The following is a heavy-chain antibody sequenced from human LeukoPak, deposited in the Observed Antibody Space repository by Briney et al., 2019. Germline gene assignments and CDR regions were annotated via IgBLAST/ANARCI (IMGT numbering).Heavy chain of an antibody. D-gene: IGHD3-10*01. J-gene: IGHJ4*02. CDR1: GYTFTSYG. V-gene: IGHV1-18*01. CDR3: ARARPYYYGSGSSYYFDY. CDR2: LSAYNGNT. Sequence: ASVKVSCKASGYTFTSYGISWVRQAPGQGLEWMGWLSAYNGNTNYAQKLQGRVTMTTDTSTSTAYMELRSLRSDDTAVYYCARARPYYYGSGSSYYFDYWGQGTLVTVSS.